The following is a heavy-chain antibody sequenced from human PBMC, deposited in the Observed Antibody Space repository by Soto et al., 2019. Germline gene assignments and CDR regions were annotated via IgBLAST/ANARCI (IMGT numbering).Heavy chain of an antibody. CDR1: GFTFSSYA. CDR3: ANGLYSSGWGYFDL. D-gene: IGHD6-19*01. CDR2: ISGSGGST. Sequence: EVQLLESGGGLVQPGGSLRLSCAASGFTFSSYAMSWVRQAPGKGLEWVSAISGSGGSTYYADSVKGRFTISRDNSKNTLYLKMNSRRAEDTAVYYCANGLYSSGWGYFDLWGRGTLVTVSS. J-gene: IGHJ2*01. V-gene: IGHV3-23*01.